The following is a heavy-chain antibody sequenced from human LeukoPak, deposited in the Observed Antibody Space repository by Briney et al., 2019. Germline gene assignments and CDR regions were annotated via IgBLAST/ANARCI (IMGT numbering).Heavy chain of an antibody. CDR1: GFTFSGSA. CDR3: ARSPD. J-gene: IGHJ4*02. V-gene: IGHV3-21*01. CDR2: ISSSSSYI. D-gene: IGHD2-2*01. Sequence: GGSLRLSCAASGFTFSGSAIHWVRQASGKGLECVSSISSSSSYIYYADSVKGRFTISRDNAKNSLYLQMNSLRAEDTAVYYCARSPDWGQGTLVTVSS.